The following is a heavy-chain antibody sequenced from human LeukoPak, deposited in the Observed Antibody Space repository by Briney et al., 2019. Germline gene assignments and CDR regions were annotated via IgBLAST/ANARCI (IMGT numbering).Heavy chain of an antibody. D-gene: IGHD2-15*01. V-gene: IGHV5-51*01. Sequence: HGEPLHISCKGSGYSFTRYWIGWVRHMPGKGLEWMGIIYPGDSDTRYSPSFQGHLTISADKSLITAYLQWSSLKASDTAMYYCARRGPYSGRYLDYWGEGPRVSVS. CDR1: GYSFTRYW. CDR3: ARRGPYSGRYLDY. CDR2: IYPGDSDT. J-gene: IGHJ4*02.